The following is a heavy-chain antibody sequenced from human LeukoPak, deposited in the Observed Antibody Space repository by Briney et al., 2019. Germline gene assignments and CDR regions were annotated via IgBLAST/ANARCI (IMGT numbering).Heavy chain of an antibody. CDR3: AVPQSRFDAFDI. Sequence: ASVKVSCKASGYTFTGYYMHWVRQAPGQGLEWMGWINPNSGGTNYAQKFQGRVTMTRDTSISTAYMELSRLRSDDTAVYYCAVPQSRFDAFDIWGQGTMVTVSS. CDR1: GYTFTGYY. CDR2: INPNSGGT. J-gene: IGHJ3*02. V-gene: IGHV1-2*02. D-gene: IGHD3-10*01.